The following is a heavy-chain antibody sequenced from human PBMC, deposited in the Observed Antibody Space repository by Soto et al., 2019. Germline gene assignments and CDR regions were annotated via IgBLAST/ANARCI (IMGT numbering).Heavy chain of an antibody. D-gene: IGHD3-22*01. CDR3: AVGRHKTSGSNTWFDP. CDR2: ISDTGGGT. Sequence: EVQLLESGGGLVQPGGSLRLSCAASGVTFSSYAMNWVRQAPGKGLEWVSTISDTGGGTFYAGSVKGRFTISRDNSKNTLYLKMHRLRADDTAIYFCAVGRHKTSGSNTWFDPWGRGTQVTVSS. V-gene: IGHV3-23*01. CDR1: GVTFSSYA. J-gene: IGHJ5*02.